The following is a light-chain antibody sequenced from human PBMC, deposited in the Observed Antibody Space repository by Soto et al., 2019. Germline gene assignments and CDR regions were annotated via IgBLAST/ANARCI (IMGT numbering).Light chain of an antibody. CDR3: MQSRQLPPT. CDR1: QSLLHSDGKTY. J-gene: IGKJ4*01. V-gene: IGKV2D-29*01. CDR2: EVS. Sequence: DIVMTQTPLSLSVTPGQPASISCKSSQSLLHSDGKTYLYWYLQTPGQPPQLLIYEVSNRFSGVPAMFIGIGSGTDFTLKSSLVESEDVGVYYCMQSRQLPPTFGVGTKVEIK.